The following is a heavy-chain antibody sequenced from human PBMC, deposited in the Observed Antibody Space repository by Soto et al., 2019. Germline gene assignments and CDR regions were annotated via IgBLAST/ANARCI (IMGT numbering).Heavy chain of an antibody. CDR3: AKDRSYYDSSGYYYVPDY. CDR2: IGVSGGST. D-gene: IGHD3-22*01. CDR1: GFTFYNYA. J-gene: IGHJ4*02. V-gene: IGHV3-23*01. Sequence: GALRLSCAASGFTFYNYAMSWVRQAPGKGLEWVSTIGVSGGSTYYADPVKGRFTISRDNSKNTLYLQMNTLRAEDTAVYYCAKDRSYYDSSGYYYVPDYWGQGTLVTVSS.